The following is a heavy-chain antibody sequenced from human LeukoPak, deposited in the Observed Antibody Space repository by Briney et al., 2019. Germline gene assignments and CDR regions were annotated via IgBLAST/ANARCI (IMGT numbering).Heavy chain of an antibody. CDR3: AKDLDYYGSGSYSVYFDY. CDR1: GFTFSSYG. D-gene: IGHD3-10*01. Sequence: GGSLRLSCAASGFTFSSYGMHWVRQAPGKGLEWVAFIRYDGSNKYYADSVKCRFTIYRDNPKNTLYLQMNSLRAEDTAVYYCAKDLDYYGSGSYSVYFDYWGQGTLVTVSS. J-gene: IGHJ4*02. CDR2: IRYDGSNK. V-gene: IGHV3-30*02.